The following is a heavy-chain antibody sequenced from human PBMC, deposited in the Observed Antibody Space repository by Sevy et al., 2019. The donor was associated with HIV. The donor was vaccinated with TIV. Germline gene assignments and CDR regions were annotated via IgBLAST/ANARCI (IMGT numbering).Heavy chain of an antibody. CDR3: ARKYDSSGYFDY. Sequence: GGSLRLSCAASGFTFSNYAMNWVRQAPGKGLEWVSGISGSGGRRYKTNYADSGKGRFTISNSDSKNSLYLQLNSLRAEDTAIYYCARKYDSSGYFDYWGQGTLVTVSS. V-gene: IGHV3-23*01. D-gene: IGHD3-22*01. CDR1: GFTFSNYA. CDR2: ISGSGGRRYKT. J-gene: IGHJ4*02.